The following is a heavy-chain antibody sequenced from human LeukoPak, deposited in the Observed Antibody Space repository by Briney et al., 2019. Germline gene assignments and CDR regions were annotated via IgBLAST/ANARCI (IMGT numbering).Heavy chain of an antibody. J-gene: IGHJ4*02. CDR3: ARRRGKFDSTDY. V-gene: IGHV3-48*03. D-gene: IGHD3-9*01. Sequence: GGSLRLSCAASGFTFSSYEMNWVRQAPGKGLEWVSYISSSGSTIYYADSVKGRFTISRDNAKNSLYLQMNSLRAEDTAVYYCARRRGKFDSTDYWGQGTLVTVSS. CDR2: ISSSGSTI. CDR1: GFTFSSYE.